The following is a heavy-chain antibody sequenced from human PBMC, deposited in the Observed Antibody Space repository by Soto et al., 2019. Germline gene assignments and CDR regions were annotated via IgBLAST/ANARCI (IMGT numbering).Heavy chain of an antibody. J-gene: IGHJ4*02. D-gene: IGHD2-2*01. Sequence: PGGSLRLSCAASGFTFSSYAMSWVRQAPGKGLEWVSAISGSGGSTYYADSVKGRFTISRDNSKNTLYLQMNSLRAEDTAVYYCAKDRIVVVPAAIVEFDYWGQGTLVTVSS. CDR2: ISGSGGST. CDR1: GFTFSSYA. V-gene: IGHV3-23*01. CDR3: AKDRIVVVPAAIVEFDY.